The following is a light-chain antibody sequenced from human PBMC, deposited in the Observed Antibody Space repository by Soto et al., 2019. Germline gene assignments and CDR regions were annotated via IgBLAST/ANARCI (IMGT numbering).Light chain of an antibody. CDR3: QQANSFPWT. CDR1: QGIGSW. J-gene: IGKJ1*01. Sequence: DIQMTQSPSSVSASVGDRVTITCRASQGIGSWLAWYQQKPGKAPKLLIYGALRLPIGVPSRFSGSGSGTDFPLTSSSLQAEDFGTYYCQQANSFPWTFGQGTKVEIK. CDR2: GAL. V-gene: IGKV1-12*01.